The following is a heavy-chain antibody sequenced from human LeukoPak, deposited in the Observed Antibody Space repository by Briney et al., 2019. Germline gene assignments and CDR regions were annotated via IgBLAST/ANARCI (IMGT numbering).Heavy chain of an antibody. CDR2: ISGSGGST. CDR3: AKGGHIVVVTAISDAFDI. Sequence: PGGSLRLSCAASGFTFSSYWMSWVRQAPGKGLEWVSAISGSGGSTYYADSVKGRFTISRDNSKNTLYLQMNSLRAEDTAVYYCAKGGHIVVVTAISDAFDIWGQGTMVTVSS. V-gene: IGHV3-23*01. J-gene: IGHJ3*02. D-gene: IGHD2-21*02. CDR1: GFTFSSYW.